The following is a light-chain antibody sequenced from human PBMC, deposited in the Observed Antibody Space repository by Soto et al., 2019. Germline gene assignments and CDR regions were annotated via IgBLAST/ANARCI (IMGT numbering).Light chain of an antibody. CDR2: DVS. Sequence: QSALTQPASVSGSPGQSITISCTGTSSDVGGYNYVSWYQQHPGKAPKLMISDVSTRPSGVSNRFSGSKAGNTASLTLSGLQAEDEADYYCSAYTSSSPPDVFGTGTKRTVL. CDR3: SAYTSSSPPDV. J-gene: IGLJ1*01. CDR1: SSDVGGYNY. V-gene: IGLV2-14*01.